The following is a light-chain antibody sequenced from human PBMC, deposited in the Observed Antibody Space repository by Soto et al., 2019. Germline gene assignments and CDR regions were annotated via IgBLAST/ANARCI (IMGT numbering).Light chain of an antibody. Sequence: QSVLTQPPSASGTPGERVTISCSGSSSSIGTNTVNWYQHLPGTAPKLLIYRNDQRPSGVPDRFSGSKSGTSASLAISGLQSEDEADYYCAAWDGSLHGWVFGGGTKVTVL. CDR3: AAWDGSLHGWV. CDR1: SSSIGTNT. V-gene: IGLV1-44*01. J-gene: IGLJ3*02. CDR2: RND.